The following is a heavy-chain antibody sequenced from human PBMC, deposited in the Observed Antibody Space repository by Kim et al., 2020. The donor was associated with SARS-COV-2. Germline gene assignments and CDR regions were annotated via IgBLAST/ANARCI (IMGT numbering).Heavy chain of an antibody. CDR1: GFTFSRYS. CDR2: ISSSRKTI. V-gene: IGHV3-48*02. D-gene: IGHD2-15*01. CDR3: ARDGALGYAGTYGLDV. J-gene: IGHJ6*02. Sequence: GGSLRLSCAVSGFTFSRYSMHWVRQAPGQGLEWVSYISSSRKTIYYADSVKGRFTISRDNAKNSLYLQMNSLRDEDTAVYYCARDGALGYAGTYGLDVWGQGTTVTVSS.